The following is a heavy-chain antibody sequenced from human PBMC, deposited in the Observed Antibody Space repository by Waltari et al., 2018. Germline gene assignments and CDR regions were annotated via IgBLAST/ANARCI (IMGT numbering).Heavy chain of an antibody. CDR3: ARDNYHGNIGYSVGDY. CDR1: GFSFSNYR. Sequence: EVQLVESGGGLVQPGGSLRLSCAASGFSFSNYRINWVSQAQGKGLEWISFISGDSRSIFYADSVKGRFTISRDNAKNSLFLQMDSLRAEDTAVYYCARDNYHGNIGYSVGDYWGQGTLVTVS. V-gene: IGHV3-48*04. CDR2: ISGDSRSI. J-gene: IGHJ4*02. D-gene: IGHD3-22*01.